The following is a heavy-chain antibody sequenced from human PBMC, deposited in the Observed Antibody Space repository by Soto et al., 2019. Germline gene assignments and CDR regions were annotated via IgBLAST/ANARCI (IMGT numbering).Heavy chain of an antibody. V-gene: IGHV1-3*01. CDR3: ARRGYSYGYYYYGMDV. CDR2: INAGNGNT. D-gene: IGHD5-18*01. CDR1: GYTFTSYA. J-gene: IGHJ6*02. Sequence: ASVKVSCKASGYTFTSYAMHSVCQAPGQRLEWMGWINAGNGNTKYSQKFQGRVTMTRDTSTSTAYMELSSLRSEDTAVYYCARRGYSYGYYYYGMDVWGQGTTVTVS.